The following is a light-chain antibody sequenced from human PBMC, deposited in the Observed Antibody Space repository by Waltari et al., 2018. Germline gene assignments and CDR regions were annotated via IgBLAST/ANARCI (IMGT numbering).Light chain of an antibody. V-gene: IGKV1-39*01. CDR2: AAS. CDR1: QSISNY. CDR3: QQLNRYPLT. Sequence: DILMTQSPSSLSASVGDRVTITCRASQSISNYLFWYQQKPEKAPQLLIYAASSLQSGVPSRFSGRGSGTDFTLTITSLEPEDFATYYCQQLNRYPLTFGGGTKVEIK. J-gene: IGKJ4*01.